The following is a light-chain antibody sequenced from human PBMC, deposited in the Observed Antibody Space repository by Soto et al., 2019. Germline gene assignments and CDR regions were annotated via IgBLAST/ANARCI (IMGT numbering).Light chain of an antibody. J-gene: IGKJ1*01. V-gene: IGKV1-27*01. CDR3: QQYGSSPLVT. CDR2: AAS. Sequence: DIQITPSPSSLSASVGDRVTHTCRASQGISNYLAWYQQKPGKVPKLLIYAASTLQSGVPSRFSGSGSGTDFTLTISKLEPEDFAVYYCQQYGSSPLVTFGQGAMVDI. CDR1: QGISNY.